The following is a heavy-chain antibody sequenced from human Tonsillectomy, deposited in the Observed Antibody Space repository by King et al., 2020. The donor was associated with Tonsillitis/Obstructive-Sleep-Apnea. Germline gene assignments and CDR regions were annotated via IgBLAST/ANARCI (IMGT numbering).Heavy chain of an antibody. V-gene: IGHV5-51*01. CDR2: IYPADSDT. Sequence: VQLVQSGAELKKPGESLKISCTGSGYSFSNYWIGWVRQMPGKGLEWMGIIYPADSDTRYSPSFQGQVTISADRSISTTYLQWSSLKASDTAMYYCARPRITGTASYAFRGQGTLVTVSS. CDR1: GYSFSNYW. J-gene: IGHJ4*02. CDR3: ARPRITGTASYAF. D-gene: IGHD1-20*01.